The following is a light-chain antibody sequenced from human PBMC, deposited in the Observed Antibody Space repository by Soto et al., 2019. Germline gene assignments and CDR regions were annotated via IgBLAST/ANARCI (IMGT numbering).Light chain of an antibody. Sequence: EIVLTQSPGTLSLSPGERATLSCRSSQSVSSSYLAWYQHKPGQAPRLLIYDVSSRATGIPDRFSGSGSGTDFTLNISRLEPEDFVVYYCQQYGSSPTFGQGTKVEIK. V-gene: IGKV3-20*01. J-gene: IGKJ1*01. CDR2: DVS. CDR1: QSVSSSY. CDR3: QQYGSSPT.